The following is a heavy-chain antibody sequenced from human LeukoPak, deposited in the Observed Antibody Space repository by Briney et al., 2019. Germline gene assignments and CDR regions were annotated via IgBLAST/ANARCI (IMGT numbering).Heavy chain of an antibody. Sequence: PGGSLRLSCAASGFTFSTYGMSWVRQAPGKGLEWVSGISWNSGSIGYADSVKGRFTISRDNAKNSLYLQMNSLRAEDTALYYCARAKRFGGSDYWGQGTLVTVSS. CDR3: ARAKRFGGSDY. CDR2: ISWNSGSI. J-gene: IGHJ4*02. CDR1: GFTFSTYG. V-gene: IGHV3-20*04. D-gene: IGHD3-16*01.